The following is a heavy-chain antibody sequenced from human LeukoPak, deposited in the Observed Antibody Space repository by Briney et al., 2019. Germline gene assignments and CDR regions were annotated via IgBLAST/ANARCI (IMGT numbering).Heavy chain of an antibody. V-gene: IGHV1-2*02. J-gene: IGHJ4*02. CDR2: INPNSGGT. D-gene: IGHD3-16*01. Sequence: ASVKVSCKASGYTLTGYYMHWVRQAPGQGLEWMGWINPNSGGTNYAQKFQGRVTMTRDTSISTAYMELSRLRSDDTAVYYCARVIEGGDYLDYWGQGTLVTVSS. CDR1: GYTLTGYY. CDR3: ARVIEGGDYLDY.